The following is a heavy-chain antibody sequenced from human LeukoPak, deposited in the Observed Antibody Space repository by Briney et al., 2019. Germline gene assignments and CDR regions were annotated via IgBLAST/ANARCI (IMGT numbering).Heavy chain of an antibody. J-gene: IGHJ4*02. Sequence: GGSLRLSCAASGFTFSSYGMHWVCQAPGKGLEGVAVIWYDGSNKYYADSVKGRFTISRDNSKNTLYLQMNSLRAEDTAVYYCARESQIVVVVAATRGGFDYWGQGTLVTVSS. CDR1: GFTFSSYG. V-gene: IGHV3-33*01. D-gene: IGHD2-15*01. CDR2: IWYDGSNK. CDR3: ARESQIVVVVAATRGGFDY.